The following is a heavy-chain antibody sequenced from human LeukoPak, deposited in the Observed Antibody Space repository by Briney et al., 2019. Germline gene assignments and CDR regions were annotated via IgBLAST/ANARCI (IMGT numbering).Heavy chain of an antibody. CDR2: ISSSSTTI. CDR3: AKDLSSAITSALVLDV. J-gene: IGHJ6*02. V-gene: IGHV3-48*04. CDR1: GFTFSSYS. Sequence: GGSLRLSCSASGFTFSSYSMSWVRQAPGKGLEWVSYISSSSTTIHYGDSVKGRFTISRDNAKSSLYLQMNSLRPEDTALYYCAKDLSSAITSALVLDVWGQGTTV. D-gene: IGHD3-22*01.